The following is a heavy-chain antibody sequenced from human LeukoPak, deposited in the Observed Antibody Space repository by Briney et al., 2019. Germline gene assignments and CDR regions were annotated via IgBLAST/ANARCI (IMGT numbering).Heavy chain of an antibody. J-gene: IGHJ6*02. CDR2: IIPIFGTA. Sequence: ASVKVSCKASGGTFSSYAISWVRQAPGQGLEWMGGIIPIFGTANYAQKFQGRVTITADESTSTAYMELSSLRSEDTAVYYCARDPPPLNQSSYSGMDAWGQGTTVTAS. V-gene: IGHV1-69*13. CDR3: ARDPPPLNQSSYSGMDA. D-gene: IGHD1-14*01. CDR1: GGTFSSYA.